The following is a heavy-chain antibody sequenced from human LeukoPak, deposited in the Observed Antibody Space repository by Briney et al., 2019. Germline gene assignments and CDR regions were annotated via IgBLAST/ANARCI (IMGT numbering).Heavy chain of an antibody. CDR2: INTATFKT. Sequence: ASVKVSCKVSGYIINEYAIHWVRQAPGQRLEWIGWINTATFKTRYSQKFQGRLTIASDTSASTAYMELSSLRSEDTAVYYCARVGTITMVRGVLKDVWGQGTTVTVSS. V-gene: IGHV1-3*04. CDR3: ARVGTITMVRGVLKDV. CDR1: GYIINEYA. D-gene: IGHD3-10*01. J-gene: IGHJ6*02.